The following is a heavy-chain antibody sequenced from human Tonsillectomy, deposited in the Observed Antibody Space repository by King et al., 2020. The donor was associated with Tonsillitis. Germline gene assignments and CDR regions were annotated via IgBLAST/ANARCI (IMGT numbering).Heavy chain of an antibody. CDR1: GFTFSNYG. Sequence: EQLVQSGGGVVQPGGSLRLSCAPSGFTFSNYGMHWVRQAPGRGLEWVAFIRSDGSHEDYADSVKGRFTISRDNSKNTLYLQMNSLRAQATAVYSCAKVPQLTGTSAKYYSYGIDVGGQGTTATAPS. V-gene: IGHV3-30*02. D-gene: IGHD6-6*01. J-gene: IGHJ6*02. CDR3: AKVPQLTGTSAKYYSYGIDV. CDR2: IRSDGSHE.